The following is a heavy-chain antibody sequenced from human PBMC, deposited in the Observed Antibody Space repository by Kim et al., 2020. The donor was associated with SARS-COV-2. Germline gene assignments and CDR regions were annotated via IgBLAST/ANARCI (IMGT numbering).Heavy chain of an antibody. CDR1: GGSISSYY. J-gene: IGHJ6*02. CDR2: IYYSGST. D-gene: IGHD3-3*01. Sequence: SETLSLTCTVSGGSISSYYWSWIRQPPGKGLEWIGYIYYSGSTNYNPSLKSRVTISVDTSKNQFSLKLSSVTAADTAVYYCARVNLEWLLGGWYYYGMDVWGQGTTVTVSS. V-gene: IGHV4-59*01. CDR3: ARVNLEWLLGGWYYYGMDV.